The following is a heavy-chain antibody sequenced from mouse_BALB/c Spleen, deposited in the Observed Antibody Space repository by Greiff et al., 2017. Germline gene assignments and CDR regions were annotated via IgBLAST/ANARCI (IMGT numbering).Heavy chain of an antibody. CDR3: NRYFRGTDWYFDV. D-gene: IGHD2-14*01. V-gene: IGHV14-4*02. J-gene: IGHJ1*01. CDR1: GFNIKDYY. Sequence: EVQLQQSGAELVRSGASVKLSCTASGFNIKDYYIHWVKQRPEQVLEWIGWIDPENGDTEYAPKFQGKATMTADTSSNTAYLQLSSLTSEDTAVYYCNRYFRGTDWYFDVWGAGTTVTVSS. CDR2: IDPENGDT.